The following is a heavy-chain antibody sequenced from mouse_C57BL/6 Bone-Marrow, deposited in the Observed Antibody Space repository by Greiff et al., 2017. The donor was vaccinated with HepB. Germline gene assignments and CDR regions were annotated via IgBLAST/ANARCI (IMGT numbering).Heavy chain of an antibody. V-gene: IGHV10-1*01. Sequence: DVQLVESGGGLVQPKGSLKLSCAASGFSFNTYAMNWVRQAPGKGLEWVARIRSKSNNYATYYADSVKDRFTISRDDSEIMLYLQMNNLKTEDTAMYYGHGRPHYYAMDYWGQGTSVTVSS. CDR2: IRSKSNNYAT. CDR1: GFSFNTYA. J-gene: IGHJ4*01. CDR3: HGRPHYYAMDY. D-gene: IGHD1-2*01.